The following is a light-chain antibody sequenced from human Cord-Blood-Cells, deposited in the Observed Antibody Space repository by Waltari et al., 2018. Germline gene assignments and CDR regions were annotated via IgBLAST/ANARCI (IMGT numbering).Light chain of an antibody. Sequence: EIVLTQSPGTLSLYPGERANLPCRAIPSVTTHYIAWYQQKPGQAPRLLIYCASSRATGIPDRFSGSGSGTDFTLTISRLEPEDFSVYYCQQYGSSPLTFGGGTKVEIK. V-gene: IGKV3-20*01. CDR3: QQYGSSPLT. CDR1: PSVTTHY. J-gene: IGKJ4*01. CDR2: CAS.